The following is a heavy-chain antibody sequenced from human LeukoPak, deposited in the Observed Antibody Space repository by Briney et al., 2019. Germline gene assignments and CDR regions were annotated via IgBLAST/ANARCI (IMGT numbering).Heavy chain of an antibody. CDR3: ARDDIVVVPAAHTHYYYYGMDV. CDR1: GFTFSSYE. CDR2: ISSSGSTI. Sequence: GGSLRLSCAASGFTFSSYEMNWVRQAPGKGLEWVSYISSSGSTIYYADSVKGRFTISRDSAKNSLYLQMNSLRAEDTAVYYCARDDIVVVPAAHTHYYYYGMDVWGQGTTVTVSS. V-gene: IGHV3-48*03. J-gene: IGHJ6*02. D-gene: IGHD2-2*01.